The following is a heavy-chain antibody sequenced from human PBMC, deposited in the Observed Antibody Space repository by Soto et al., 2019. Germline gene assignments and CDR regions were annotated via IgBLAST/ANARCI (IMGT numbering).Heavy chain of an antibody. D-gene: IGHD3-22*01. J-gene: IGHJ3*02. CDR3: ARVGRDLYDSSGYLQAFDI. V-gene: IGHV1-69*06. Sequence: SVKVSCKASGGTFSSYAISWVRQAPGQGLEWMGGIIPIFGTANYAQKFQGRVTITADKSTSTAYMELSSLRSEGTAVYYCARVGRDLYDSSGYLQAFDIWGQGTMVTVS. CDR2: IIPIFGTA. CDR1: GGTFSSYA.